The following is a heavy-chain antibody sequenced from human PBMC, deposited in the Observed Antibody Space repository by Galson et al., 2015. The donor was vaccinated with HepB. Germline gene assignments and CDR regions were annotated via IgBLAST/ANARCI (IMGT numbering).Heavy chain of an antibody. D-gene: IGHD3-16*01. V-gene: IGHV3-23*01. CDR2: ISGSGGST. J-gene: IGHJ4*02. CDR3: AKDSQGPTGGYFFDY. Sequence: SLRLSCAASGLTFSSYAMSWVRQAPGKGLEWVSAISGSGGSTYYADSVRGRFTISRDDSKNTLYLQLNSLRAEDTAVYYCAKDSQGPTGGYFFDYWGQGALVTVSS. CDR1: GLTFSSYA.